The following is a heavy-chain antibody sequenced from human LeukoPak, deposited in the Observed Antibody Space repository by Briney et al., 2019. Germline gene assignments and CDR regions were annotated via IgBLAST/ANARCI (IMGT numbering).Heavy chain of an antibody. CDR3: ARVNFWTTLGDY. V-gene: IGHV4-30-4*08. Sequence: SGTLSLTCTVSGGSISSGDYYWSWIRQPPGKGLEWIGYIYYSGSTYYNPSLKSRVTISVDTSKNQFSLKLSSVTAADTAVYYCARVNFWTTLGDYWGQGTLVTVSS. J-gene: IGHJ4*02. D-gene: IGHD3/OR15-3a*01. CDR2: IYYSGST. CDR1: GGSISSGDYY.